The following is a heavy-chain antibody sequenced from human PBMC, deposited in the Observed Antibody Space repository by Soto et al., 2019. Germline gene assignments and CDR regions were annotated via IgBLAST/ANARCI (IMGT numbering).Heavy chain of an antibody. CDR1: GGSISSSSYY. J-gene: IGHJ4*02. V-gene: IGHV4-39*01. D-gene: IGHD3-22*01. CDR2: SYYSGST. CDR3: ASHGTYYYDSTRDY. Sequence: PSETLSLTCTVSGGSISSSSYYWGWISQHPGKGLEWIGSSYYSGSTYYNPALKSRVTISVDTSKNQFSMKLSSVTAADTAVYYCASHGTYYYDSTRDYWGQGTLVTVSS.